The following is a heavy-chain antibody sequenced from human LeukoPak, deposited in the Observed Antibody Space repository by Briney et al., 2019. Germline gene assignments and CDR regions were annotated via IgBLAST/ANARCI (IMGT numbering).Heavy chain of an antibody. CDR1: GGTFSDYA. J-gene: IGHJ5*02. Sequence: GASVKVSCKTSGGTFSDYAISWVRQAPGQGLQWMGGIIPLFGTTYYAEEFQDRITITTDDSTSTSYMELTSLRSGDTAVYYCATSFHVVVPGDIWFDPWGQGTLVTVSS. CDR3: ATSFHVVVPGDIWFDP. V-gene: IGHV1-69*05. CDR2: IIPLFGTT. D-gene: IGHD2-21*01.